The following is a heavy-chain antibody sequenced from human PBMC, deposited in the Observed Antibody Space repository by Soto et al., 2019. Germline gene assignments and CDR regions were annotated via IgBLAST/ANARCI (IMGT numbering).Heavy chain of an antibody. D-gene: IGHD2-2*01. Sequence: SETLSLTCAVYGGSFSGYYWSWIRQPPGKGLEWIGEINHSGSTNYNPSLKSRVTISVDTSKNQFSLKLSSVTAADTAVYYCARSRYCSSTSCYAYYDYWGQGTLVTVSS. CDR3: ARSRYCSSTSCYAYYDY. CDR2: INHSGST. V-gene: IGHV4-34*01. J-gene: IGHJ4*02. CDR1: GGSFSGYY.